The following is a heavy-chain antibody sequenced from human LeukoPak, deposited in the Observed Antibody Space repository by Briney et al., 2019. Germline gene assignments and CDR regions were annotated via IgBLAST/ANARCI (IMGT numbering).Heavy chain of an antibody. CDR2: IYYSGST. D-gene: IGHD3-22*01. Sequence: SETLSLTCTVSGGSISNYYWSWIRQPPGKELEWTGDIYYSGSTNYNPSLKSRVTISVDTSKNQFSLKLSSVAAADTAVYYCARAHSYDSSGYPHDAFDIWGQGTMVTVSS. J-gene: IGHJ3*02. CDR3: ARAHSYDSSGYPHDAFDI. V-gene: IGHV4-59*01. CDR1: GGSISNYY.